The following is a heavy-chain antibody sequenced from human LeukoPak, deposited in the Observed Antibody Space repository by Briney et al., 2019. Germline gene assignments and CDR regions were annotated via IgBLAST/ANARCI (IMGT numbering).Heavy chain of an antibody. CDR2: ISGSGGST. D-gene: IGHD3-10*01. CDR1: GFTFSSYG. CDR3: AKAGVEMYYYGSGSEYYYYYYMDV. J-gene: IGHJ6*03. V-gene: IGHV3-23*01. Sequence: GGTLRLSCAASGFTFSSYGMSWVRQAPGKGLEWVSAISGSGGSTYYADSVKGRFTISRDNSKNTLYLQMNSLRAEDTAVYYCAKAGVEMYYYGSGSEYYYYYYMDVWGKGTTVTISS.